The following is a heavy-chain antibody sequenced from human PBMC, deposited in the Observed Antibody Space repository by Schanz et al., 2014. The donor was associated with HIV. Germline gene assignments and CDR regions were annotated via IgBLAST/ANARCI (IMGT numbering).Heavy chain of an antibody. CDR3: ARDSVDAVVTSTDYYNGIDV. Sequence: EVQLVESGGDLVQPGRSLRLSCAASGFTFDDYAMHWVRQVPGKGLEWVSGISWNSGSIGYGDSVKGRFTISRDNAQKSLFLQMNSLRDEDTAIYFCARDSVDAVVTSTDYYNGIDVWGQGTTVTVSS. CDR1: GFTFDDYA. CDR2: ISWNSGSI. D-gene: IGHD2-21*02. V-gene: IGHV3-9*01. J-gene: IGHJ6*02.